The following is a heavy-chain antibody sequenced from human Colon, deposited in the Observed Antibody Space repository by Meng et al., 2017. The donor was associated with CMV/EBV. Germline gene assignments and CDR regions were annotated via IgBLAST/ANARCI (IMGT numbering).Heavy chain of an antibody. Sequence: SVKVSCKASGGTFSKYVISWVRQAPGQGLEWMGRIIPILDTPNYAQRFQGRVTITADKSTNTVYMELSSLRYKDTAVYYCAKRQEDSSGWFLDWGQGTLVTVSS. J-gene: IGHJ4*02. CDR3: AKRQEDSSGWFLD. V-gene: IGHV1-69*04. CDR2: IIPILDTP. CDR1: GGTFSKYV. D-gene: IGHD6-19*01.